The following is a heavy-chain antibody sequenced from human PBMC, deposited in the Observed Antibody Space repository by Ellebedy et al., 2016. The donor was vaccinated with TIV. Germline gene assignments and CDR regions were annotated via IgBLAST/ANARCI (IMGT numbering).Heavy chain of an antibody. J-gene: IGHJ4*02. V-gene: IGHV3-48*01. D-gene: IGHD2-21*02. Sequence: GESLKISCAASGFTFSGSAMHWVRQASGKGLEWVSYISSSSSAIYYADFVKGRFTISRDNAKNSLYLQMNSLRAEDTAVYYCARDRHVDRGDCLDYWGQGTLVTVSS. CDR1: GFTFSGSA. CDR2: ISSSSSAI. CDR3: ARDRHVDRGDCLDY.